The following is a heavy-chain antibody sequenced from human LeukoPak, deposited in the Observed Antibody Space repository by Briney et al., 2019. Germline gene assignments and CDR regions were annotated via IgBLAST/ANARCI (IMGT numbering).Heavy chain of an antibody. D-gene: IGHD1-1*01. J-gene: IGHJ4*02. CDR3: ARGLSVLNWNDLSRISGY. CDR1: GYTFTGYS. V-gene: IGHV7-4-1*02. CDR2: INTNTGNP. Sequence: ASVNVSCKASGYTFTGYSMHWVRQAPGQGLEWMGWINTNTGNPTYAQGFTGRFVFSLDTSVSTTYLQISSLKAEDTAVYYCARGLSVLNWNDLSRISGYWGQGTLVTVSS.